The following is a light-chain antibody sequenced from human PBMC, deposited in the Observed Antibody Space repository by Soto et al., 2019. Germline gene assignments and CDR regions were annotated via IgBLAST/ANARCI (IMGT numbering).Light chain of an antibody. Sequence: DIQMTQSPSSLSASVGDRVTITCLASQSISSYLNWYQQKPGKAPKLLIYAASSLQSGVPSRFSGSGSGTDFTLTISSLQPEDFATYCCQQLNSYPPWTFGQGTKVDIK. V-gene: IGKV1-39*01. CDR2: AAS. CDR1: QSISSY. J-gene: IGKJ1*01. CDR3: QQLNSYPPWT.